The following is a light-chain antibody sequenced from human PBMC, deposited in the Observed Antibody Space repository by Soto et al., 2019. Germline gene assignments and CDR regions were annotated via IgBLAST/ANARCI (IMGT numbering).Light chain of an antibody. CDR2: GNT. CDR3: AGWDDSLNGPV. CDR1: SSNIGSNT. Sequence: QSVLTQPPSASGTPGQRVTISCSGSSSNIGSNTVNWYQQFPGTAPKLLINGNTHRPSGVPDRFSGSKSGTSASLAISGLQSEDEADYYCAGWDDSLNGPVFGGGTKVTVL. J-gene: IGLJ3*02. V-gene: IGLV1-44*01.